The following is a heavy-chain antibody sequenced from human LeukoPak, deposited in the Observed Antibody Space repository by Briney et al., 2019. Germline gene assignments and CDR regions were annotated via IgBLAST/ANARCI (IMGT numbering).Heavy chain of an antibody. V-gene: IGHV6-1*01. Sequence: QTLSLTCAISGDSVSSNSAAWNWISQSPSRGLEWLGRTNYRSKWYNDYAVSVKSRITINPDTSKNQFSLQLNAVTPEDTAVYYCARSMVRGPEYYFDDWGQGTLVTVSS. CDR1: GDSVSSNSAA. J-gene: IGHJ4*02. D-gene: IGHD3-10*01. CDR3: ARSMVRGPEYYFDD. CDR2: TNYRSKWYN.